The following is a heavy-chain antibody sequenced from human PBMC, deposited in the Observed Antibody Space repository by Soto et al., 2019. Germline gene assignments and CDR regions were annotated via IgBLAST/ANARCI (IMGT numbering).Heavy chain of an antibody. CDR1: GFTFTSSA. CDR2: IVVGSGNT. V-gene: IGHV1-58*01. Sequence: EASVKVSCKASGFTFTSSAVQWVRQARGQRLEWIGWIVVGSGNTNYAQKFQERVTITRDMSTSTAYMELSSLRSEDTAVYYCAAERFFLGSSQYYFDYWGQGTLVTVSS. CDR3: AAERFFLGSSQYYFDY. D-gene: IGHD6-13*01. J-gene: IGHJ4*02.